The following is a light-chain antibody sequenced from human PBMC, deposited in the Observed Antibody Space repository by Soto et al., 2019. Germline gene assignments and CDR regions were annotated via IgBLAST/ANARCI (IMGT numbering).Light chain of an antibody. CDR1: RSNIGTYT. CDR2: RNH. Sequence: QLVLTQSPSASGTPGQRVTISCSGTRSNIGTYTVNWYQQLPGTAPTLLIYRNHQRPSGVPDRFSGSKSDTSASPAISGPRSEDEADYYCAAWDDSLRAVVFGGGTKLTVL. V-gene: IGLV1-44*01. CDR3: AAWDDSLRAVV. J-gene: IGLJ3*02.